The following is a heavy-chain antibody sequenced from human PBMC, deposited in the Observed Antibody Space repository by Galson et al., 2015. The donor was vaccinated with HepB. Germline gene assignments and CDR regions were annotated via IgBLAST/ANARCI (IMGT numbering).Heavy chain of an antibody. Sequence: SLRLSCAASGFTFSRYGVHWVRQAPGRGLEWVALIWFDGSQKYYPDSVKGRFTISRDNSKNTLYLQMTSLRAEDTAVYYCARDGKDGDYVFDYWGQGPLVTVSS. CDR2: IWFDGSQK. J-gene: IGHJ4*02. V-gene: IGHV3-33*08. CDR3: ARDGKDGDYVFDY. CDR1: GFTFSRYG. D-gene: IGHD4-17*01.